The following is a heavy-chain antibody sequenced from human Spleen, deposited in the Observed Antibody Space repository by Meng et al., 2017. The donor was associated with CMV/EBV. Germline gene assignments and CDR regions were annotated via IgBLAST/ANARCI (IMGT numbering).Heavy chain of an antibody. Sequence: GSLRLSCTVSGGSISSSSYYWGWIRQPPGKGLEWIGSIYYSGSTYYNPSLKSRVTISVDTSKNQFSLKLSSVTAADTAVYYCAREIGLRFLEWPYYFDYWGQGTLVTVSS. V-gene: IGHV4-39*07. CDR3: AREIGLRFLEWPYYFDY. D-gene: IGHD3-3*01. CDR2: IYYSGST. CDR1: GGSISSSSYY. J-gene: IGHJ4*02.